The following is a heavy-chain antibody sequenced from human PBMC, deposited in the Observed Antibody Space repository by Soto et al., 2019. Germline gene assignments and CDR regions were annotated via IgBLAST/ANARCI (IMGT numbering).Heavy chain of an antibody. CDR3: VREDIGLGIDY. D-gene: IGHD1-26*01. CDR1: GFTFSSYR. J-gene: IGHJ4*02. V-gene: IGHV3-74*01. CDR2: INSDGSST. Sequence: GGSLRLSCAASGFTFSSYRMHWVRQAPGKGLVWVSHINSDGSSTTYADSVKGRFTISRDNAKNTLYLQMNSLRAEDTAVYYFVREDIGLGIDYWCLAILVTVS.